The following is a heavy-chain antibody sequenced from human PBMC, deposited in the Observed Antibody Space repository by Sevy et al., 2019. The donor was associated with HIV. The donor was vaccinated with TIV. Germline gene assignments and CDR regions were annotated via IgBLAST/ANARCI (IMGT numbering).Heavy chain of an antibody. CDR3: ASTIDYDSSGYYFNFDY. CDR2: ISGSGGST. Sequence: GGSLTLSCAASGFTFNSYAMGWVRQAPGKGLEWVSGISGSGGSTYYADSVKGRFTISRDNSKNTLYLQMKSLRAEDTAAYYCASTIDYDSSGYYFNFDYWGQGILVTVSS. CDR1: GFTFNSYA. V-gene: IGHV3-23*01. J-gene: IGHJ4*02. D-gene: IGHD3-22*01.